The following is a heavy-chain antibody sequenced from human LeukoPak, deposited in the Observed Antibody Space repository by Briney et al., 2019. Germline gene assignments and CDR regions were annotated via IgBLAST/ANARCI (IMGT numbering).Heavy chain of an antibody. CDR1: GYTFTSYY. Sequence: ASVKVSCKASGYTFTSYYMHWVRQAPGQGLEWMGIINPSGGSTSYAQKFQGRVTMTRDMSTSTVYMELSSLRSEDTAVYYCASAVRDSSGYYGWFDPWGQGTLVTVSS. J-gene: IGHJ5*02. CDR2: INPSGGST. CDR3: ASAVRDSSGYYGWFDP. V-gene: IGHV1-46*01. D-gene: IGHD3-22*01.